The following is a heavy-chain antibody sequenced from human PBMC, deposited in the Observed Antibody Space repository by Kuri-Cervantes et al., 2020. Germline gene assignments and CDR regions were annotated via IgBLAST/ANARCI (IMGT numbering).Heavy chain of an antibody. Sequence: SLKISCAASGFTFDDYAMHWVRQAPGKGLEWVSGISWNSGSIGYVDSVKGRFTISRDNAKNSLYLQMNSLRAEDTAVYYCARDRRNFYDSRIFDSWGQGTQVTVSS. CDR3: ARDRRNFYDSRIFDS. V-gene: IGHV3-9*01. J-gene: IGHJ4*02. CDR2: ISWNSGSI. D-gene: IGHD3-22*01. CDR1: GFTFDDYA.